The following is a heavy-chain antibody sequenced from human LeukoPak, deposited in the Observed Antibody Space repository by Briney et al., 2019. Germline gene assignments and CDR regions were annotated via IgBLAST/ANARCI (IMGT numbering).Heavy chain of an antibody. J-gene: IGHJ4*02. V-gene: IGHV4-34*01. D-gene: IGHD3-22*01. CDR1: GESFRGHY. CDR3: ARGRERYYEGSGSYFFDY. Sequence: SETLSLTCAVYGESFRGHYWTWIRQPPGKGLEWIGEISHSGTTNYNSSLKSRVTISVDTSKNLFSLKLNSVTAADTAVYYCARGRERYYEGSGSYFFDYWGQGTLVTVSS. CDR2: ISHSGTT.